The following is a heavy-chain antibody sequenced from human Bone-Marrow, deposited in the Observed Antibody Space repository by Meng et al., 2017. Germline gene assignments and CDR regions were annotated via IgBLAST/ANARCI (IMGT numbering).Heavy chain of an antibody. J-gene: IGHJ4*02. D-gene: IGHD6-6*01. CDR1: GGSFSVYY. CDR2: INHSGST. V-gene: IGHV4-34*01. Sequence: QWQLQQWGAGVFNPSETLSLPCAVYGGSFSVYYWSWIRQPPGKGLEWIGEINHSGSTNYNPSLKSRVTISVDTSKNQFSLKLSSVTAADTAVYYCARGLRAARPLLFGYWGQGTLVTVSS. CDR3: ARGLRAARPLLFGY.